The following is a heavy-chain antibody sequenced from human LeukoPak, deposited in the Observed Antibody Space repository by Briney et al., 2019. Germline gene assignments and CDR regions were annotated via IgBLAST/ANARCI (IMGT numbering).Heavy chain of an antibody. Sequence: QPGGPLRLSCAASAFTFRSYAMSWVRQAGGKGLEWVSAISGSGGSTYYADSVKGPFTISRDNSKNTLYLQMSSLRAEDTAVYYCAKPKDNSLYCFDYWGQGTLVTVSS. CDR3: AKPKDNSLYCFDY. D-gene: IGHD1-20*01. CDR1: AFTFRSYA. V-gene: IGHV3-23*01. J-gene: IGHJ4*02. CDR2: ISGSGGST.